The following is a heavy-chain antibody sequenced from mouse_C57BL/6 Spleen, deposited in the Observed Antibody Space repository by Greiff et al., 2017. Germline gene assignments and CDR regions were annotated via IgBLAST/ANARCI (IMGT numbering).Heavy chain of an antibody. V-gene: IGHV1-15*01. Sequence: QVQLQQSGAELVRPGASVTLSCKASGYTFTDYEMHWVKQTPVHGLEWIGAIDPETGGTAYNQKFKGKAILTADKSSSTAYMELRSLTSEDSAVYYCTREYYYGSSYDYAMDYWGQGTSVTVSS. D-gene: IGHD1-1*01. J-gene: IGHJ4*01. CDR2: IDPETGGT. CDR1: GYTFTDYE. CDR3: TREYYYGSSYDYAMDY.